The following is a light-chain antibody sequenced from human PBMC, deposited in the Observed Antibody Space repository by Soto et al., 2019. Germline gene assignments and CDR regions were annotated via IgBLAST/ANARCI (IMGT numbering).Light chain of an antibody. Sequence: EIVLTQSPGTLSLSPGERATLFCRASQSVSSSYLAWYQQKPGQAPRLLIYGASSRATGIPDRFSGSGSGTDFTLTISRLEPEDFAVYYCQQYGSSPKFGQGTKVEIK. J-gene: IGKJ1*01. CDR1: QSVSSSY. V-gene: IGKV3-20*01. CDR3: QQYGSSPK. CDR2: GAS.